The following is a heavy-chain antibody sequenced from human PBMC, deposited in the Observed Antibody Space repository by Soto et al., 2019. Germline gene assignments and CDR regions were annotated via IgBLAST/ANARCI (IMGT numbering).Heavy chain of an antibody. Sequence: GASVKVSCKASGYTFSDFDINWLRQAAGQGPEWMGWMNAKSGDTFSAQRLQGKFNMTWDTSLSTAYMEVGSLTSDDAAIYYCARGNPFNYAGFDVWGQGTKVTVYS. J-gene: IGHJ6*02. CDR1: GYTFSDFD. D-gene: IGHD3-16*01. CDR2: MNAKSGDT. CDR3: ARGNPFNYAGFDV. V-gene: IGHV1-8*01.